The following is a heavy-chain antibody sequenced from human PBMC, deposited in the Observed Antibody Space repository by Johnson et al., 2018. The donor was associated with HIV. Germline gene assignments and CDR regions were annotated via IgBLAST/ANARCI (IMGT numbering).Heavy chain of an antibody. CDR3: ATDAFDI. J-gene: IGHJ3*02. CDR1: GFTFSSYA. Sequence: QVQLLGSGGGVVQPGRSLRLSCAASGFTFSSYAMHWVRQAPGKGLEWVAVISYDGSNKYYADSVKGRFTISRDNSKNTLYLQMNSLRAEDTAVYYCATDAFDIWGQGTMVTVSS. CDR2: ISYDGSNK. V-gene: IGHV3-30*04.